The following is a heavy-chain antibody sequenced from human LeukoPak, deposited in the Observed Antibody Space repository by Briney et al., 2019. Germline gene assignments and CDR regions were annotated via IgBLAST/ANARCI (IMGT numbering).Heavy chain of an antibody. CDR2: INHSGST. J-gene: IGHJ4*02. Sequence: SETLSLTCAVYGGSFSGYYWSWIRQPPGKGLEGIGEINHSGSTNYKPSLKSRVTISVDPSKNQFSLKLSSVTAADTAVYYCASLRVVPAAMGTFDYWGQGTLVTVSS. CDR3: ASLRVVPAAMGTFDY. V-gene: IGHV4-34*01. D-gene: IGHD2-2*01. CDR1: GGSFSGYY.